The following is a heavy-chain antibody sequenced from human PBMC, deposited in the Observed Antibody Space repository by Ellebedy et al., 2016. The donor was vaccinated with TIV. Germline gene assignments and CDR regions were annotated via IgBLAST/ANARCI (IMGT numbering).Heavy chain of an antibody. Sequence: GESLKISCAASGFTVSNTYMGWVRQAPGKGLEWVATIKQGGSNKYYADSVKGRLTISRDNSMDTLYLQMNSLKTEDTAVYYCSSDGISNYRYYYYGMDVWGQGTTVTVSS. CDR1: GFTVSNTY. CDR2: IKQGGSNK. CDR3: SSDGISNYRYYYYGMDV. D-gene: IGHD4-11*01. V-gene: IGHV3-30-3*01. J-gene: IGHJ6*02.